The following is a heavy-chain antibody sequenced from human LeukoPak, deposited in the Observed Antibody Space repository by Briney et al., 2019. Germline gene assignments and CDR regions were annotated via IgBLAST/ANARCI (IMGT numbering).Heavy chain of an antibody. V-gene: IGHV1-2*02. CDR3: ARDAAETITMIVVGDDAFDV. D-gene: IGHD3-22*01. CDR2: INPNSGGT. Sequence: ASVKVSCKASGYTFTGYYMHWVRQAPGQGLEWMGWINPNSGGTNYAQKFQGRVTMTRDTSISTAYMELRSLRSDDTAVYYCARDAAETITMIVVGDDAFDVWGQGTMVTVSS. J-gene: IGHJ3*01. CDR1: GYTFTGYY.